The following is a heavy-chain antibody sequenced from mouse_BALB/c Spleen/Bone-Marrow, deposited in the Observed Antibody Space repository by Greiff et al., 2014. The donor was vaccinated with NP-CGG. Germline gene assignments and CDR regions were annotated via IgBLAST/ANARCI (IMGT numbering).Heavy chain of an antibody. Sequence: EVKLVESGGGLVQPGGSLRLSCATSGFTFTDYYMSWVRQPPGKALEWLGFIRNKANGYTTEYSASVKGRFTISRDNSQSILYLQMNTLRAEDSATYYCARDKNYGSYWYFDVWGAGNTVTVSS. D-gene: IGHD2-1*01. CDR2: IRNKANGYTT. CDR1: GFTFTDYY. CDR3: ARDKNYGSYWYFDV. V-gene: IGHV7-3*02. J-gene: IGHJ1*01.